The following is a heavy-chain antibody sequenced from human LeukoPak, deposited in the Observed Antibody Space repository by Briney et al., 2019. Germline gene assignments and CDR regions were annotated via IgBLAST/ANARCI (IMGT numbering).Heavy chain of an antibody. CDR2: ISYDGSNK. CDR3: AKDALATVGLFDY. D-gene: IGHD4-23*01. J-gene: IGHJ4*02. CDR1: GFTFSSYG. V-gene: IGHV3-30*18. Sequence: PGRSLRLSCAASGFTFSSYGMHWVRQAPGKGLEWVAVISYDGSNKYYADSVKGRFTISRDNSKNTLYLQMNSLRAEDTAVYYCAKDALATVGLFDYWGQGTLVTVSS.